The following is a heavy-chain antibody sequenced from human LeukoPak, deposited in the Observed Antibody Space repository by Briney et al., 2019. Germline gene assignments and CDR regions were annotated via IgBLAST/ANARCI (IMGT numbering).Heavy chain of an antibody. D-gene: IGHD6-19*01. V-gene: IGHV4-39*01. CDR1: GGSISSSSYY. J-gene: IGHJ5*02. CDR2: IYYSGST. Sequence: SETLSLTCTVSGGSISSSSYYWGWIRQPPGKGLEWIGSIYYSGSTYYNPSLKSRVTISVDTSKNQFSLKLSSVTAADTAVYYCARLIAVVGTIGTWGQGTLVTVSS. CDR3: ARLIAVVGTIGT.